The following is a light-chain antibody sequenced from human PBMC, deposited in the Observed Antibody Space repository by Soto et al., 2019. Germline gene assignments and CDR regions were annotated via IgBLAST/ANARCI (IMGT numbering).Light chain of an antibody. J-gene: IGLJ1*01. CDR3: QSYDSSFYV. CDR2: GNS. CDR1: SSNIGAGYD. V-gene: IGLV1-40*01. Sequence: QSVLTQPPSVSGAPGQRVTISCTGSSSNIGAGYDVHWYQQLPGTAPKLLIYGNSKRPSGVPDRFSGSKSGTSASLAITGLQAEDEADYYCQSYDSSFYVFGTGTKLTVL.